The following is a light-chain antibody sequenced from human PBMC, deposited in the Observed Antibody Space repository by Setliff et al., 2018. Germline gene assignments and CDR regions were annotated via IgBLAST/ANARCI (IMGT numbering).Light chain of an antibody. CDR3: ASKTGPGTYV. Sequence: QSALTQPASVSGSPGQSITISCTGTSSDVANYNLVFWYQQHPGKAPKLIIHEVHKRPSGVSDRFSGSNSANTASLTISGLQAEDEAEYFCASKTGPGTYVFGTGTKV. J-gene: IGLJ1*01. CDR1: SSDVANYNL. V-gene: IGLV2-23*02. CDR2: EVH.